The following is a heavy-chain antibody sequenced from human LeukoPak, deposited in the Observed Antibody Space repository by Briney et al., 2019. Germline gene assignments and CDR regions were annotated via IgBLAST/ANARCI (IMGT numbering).Heavy chain of an antibody. V-gene: IGHV3-7*01. J-gene: IGHJ4*02. CDR2: IKQDGSEK. D-gene: IGHD3-22*01. Sequence: GGSLRLSCAASGFTFSSYWMSWVRQAPGKGLEWVANIKQDGSEKYYVDSVKGRFTISRDNAKNSLYLQMNSLRAEDTAVYYCARASRYYDSLYDYWGQGTLVTVSS. CDR3: ARASRYYDSLYDY. CDR1: GFTFSSYW.